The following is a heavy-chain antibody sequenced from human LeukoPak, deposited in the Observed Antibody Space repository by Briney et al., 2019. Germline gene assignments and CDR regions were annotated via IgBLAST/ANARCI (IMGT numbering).Heavy chain of an antibody. V-gene: IGHV3-23*01. D-gene: IGHD2-15*01. J-gene: IGHJ6*03. CDR2: IIVDGGST. CDR1: GFTFGSYS. Sequence: QAGGSLRLSCAASGFTFGSYSMTRVRQAPGRGLEWDSFIIVDGGSTYYADSVKGRFTISRDNAKNTLYLQMNTQSAEGTAVYYGAKGQRVVVPSTRILYVWGKGTTVTVSS. CDR3: AKGQRVVVPSTRILYV.